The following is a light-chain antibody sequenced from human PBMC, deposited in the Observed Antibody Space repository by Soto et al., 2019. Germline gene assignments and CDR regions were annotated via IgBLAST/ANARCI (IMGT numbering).Light chain of an antibody. Sequence: EIVMTQSPATLSVSPGERATLSCRASQSVSSNLAWYQQKPGQAPRLLIYGASSRATGIPDRFSGSGSGTDFTLTISRLEPEDFEVYYCQQYNNWPPITFGQGTRLEIK. J-gene: IGKJ5*01. CDR1: QSVSSN. CDR3: QQYNNWPPIT. V-gene: IGKV3D-15*01. CDR2: GAS.